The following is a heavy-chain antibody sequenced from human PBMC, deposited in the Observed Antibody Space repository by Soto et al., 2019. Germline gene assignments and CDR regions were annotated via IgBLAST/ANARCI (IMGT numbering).Heavy chain of an antibody. D-gene: IGHD4-4*01. CDR3: ARDPPITTDFGLDV. V-gene: IGHV3-66*01. Sequence: GGSLRLSCAASGFAVNTNYMTWVRQAPGKGLEWLSFIFTGGTTYYADSVKGRFSISRDDSKNTVYLQMNSLRADDTAVYYCARDPPITTDFGLDVWGQGTTVTVSS. CDR1: GFAVNTNY. CDR2: IFTGGTT. J-gene: IGHJ6*02.